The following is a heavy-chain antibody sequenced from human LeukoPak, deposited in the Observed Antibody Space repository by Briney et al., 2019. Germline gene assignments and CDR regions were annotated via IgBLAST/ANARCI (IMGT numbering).Heavy chain of an antibody. J-gene: IGHJ4*02. CDR2: INHDGSEK. V-gene: IGHV3-7*01. CDR3: VRAIGSNTL. CDR1: GFTFTTYW. D-gene: IGHD4-23*01. Sequence: GGSLRLSCAASGFTFTTYWMSWVRQAPGKVLERVANINHDGSEKYYVDSVKGRFTISRDNAKNSLYLQMNSLRAEDTAVYFCVRAIGSNTLWGQGTLVTVSS.